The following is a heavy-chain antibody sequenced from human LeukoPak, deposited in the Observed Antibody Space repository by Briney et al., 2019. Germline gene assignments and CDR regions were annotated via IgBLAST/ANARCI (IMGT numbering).Heavy chain of an antibody. J-gene: IGHJ3*02. CDR3: ARGNKWELLRLDAFDI. V-gene: IGHV4-61*02. CDR1: GGSISSGSYY. D-gene: IGHD1-26*01. CDR2: IYTSGST. Sequence: PSETLSLTCTVSGGSISSGSYYWSWIRQPAGKGLEWIGRIYTSGSTNYNPSLKSRVTISVDTSKNQFSLKLSSVTAADTAVYYCARGNKWELLRLDAFDIWGQGTMVTVSS.